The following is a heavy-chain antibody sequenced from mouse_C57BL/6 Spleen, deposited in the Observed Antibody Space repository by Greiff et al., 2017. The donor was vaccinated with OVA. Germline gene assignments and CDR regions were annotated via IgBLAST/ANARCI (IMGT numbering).Heavy chain of an antibody. CDR2: INPYNGDT. CDR1: GYSFTGYF. CDR3: ATHSWLEGFAY. J-gene: IGHJ3*01. Sequence: VQLQQSGPELVKPGDSVKISCKASGYSFTGYFMNWVMQSHGKSLEWIGRINPYNGDTFYNQKFKGKATLTVDKSSSTAHMELRSLTSEDSAVYYCATHSWLEGFAYWGQGTLVTVSA. D-gene: IGHD2-2*01. V-gene: IGHV1-20*01.